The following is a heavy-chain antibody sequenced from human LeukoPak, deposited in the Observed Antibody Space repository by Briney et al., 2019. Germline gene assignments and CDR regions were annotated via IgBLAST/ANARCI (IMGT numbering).Heavy chain of an antibody. V-gene: IGHV4-39*01. J-gene: IGHJ6*03. Sequence: SETLSLTCTVSGGSISSSSYYWGWIRQPPGKGLEWIGSIYYSGSTYYNPSLKSRVTISVDTSKNQFSLKLSSVTAADTAVYYCARRVPMDVWGKGTTVTVSS. D-gene: IGHD1-1*01. CDR2: IYYSGST. CDR3: ARRVPMDV. CDR1: GGSISSSSYY.